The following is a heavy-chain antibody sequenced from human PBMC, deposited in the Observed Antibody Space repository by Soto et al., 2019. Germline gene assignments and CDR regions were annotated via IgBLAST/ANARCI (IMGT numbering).Heavy chain of an antibody. J-gene: IGHJ4*02. D-gene: IGHD6-19*01. CDR1: GFTFSSYS. Sequence: LRLSCAASGFTFSSYSMNWVRQAPGKGLEWVSYISSSSSTIYYADSVKGRFTISRDNAKNSLYLQMNSLRDEDTAVYYCARELIAVAGSGFDYWGQGTLVTVSS. CDR3: ARELIAVAGSGFDY. V-gene: IGHV3-48*02. CDR2: ISSSSSTI.